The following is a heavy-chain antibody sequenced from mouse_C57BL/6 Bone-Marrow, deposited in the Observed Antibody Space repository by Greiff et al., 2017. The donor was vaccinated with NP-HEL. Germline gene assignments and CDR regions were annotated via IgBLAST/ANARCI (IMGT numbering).Heavy chain of an antibody. CDR3: ARREEWDGAY. J-gene: IGHJ3*01. CDR1: GYAFTNYL. V-gene: IGHV1-54*01. CDR2: INPGSGGT. D-gene: IGHD4-1*01. Sequence: VQLQESGAELVRPGTSVKVSCKASGYAFTNYLIEWVKQRPGQGLEWIGVINPGSGGTNYNEKFKGKATLTADKSSSTAYMQLSSLTSEDSAVYFCARREEWDGAYWGQGTLVTVSA.